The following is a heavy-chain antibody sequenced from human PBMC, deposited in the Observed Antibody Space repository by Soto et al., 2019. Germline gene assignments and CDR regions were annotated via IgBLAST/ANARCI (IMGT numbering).Heavy chain of an antibody. Sequence: GSLRLSCAASGFTFSSYGMHWVRQAPGKGLGWVAVIWYDGSNKYYADSVKGRFTISRDNSKNTLYLQMNSLRAEDTAVYYCARVPYGDYAAIDYWGQGTLVNVSS. CDR1: GFTFSSYG. CDR2: IWYDGSNK. D-gene: IGHD4-17*01. J-gene: IGHJ4*02. CDR3: ARVPYGDYAAIDY. V-gene: IGHV3-33*01.